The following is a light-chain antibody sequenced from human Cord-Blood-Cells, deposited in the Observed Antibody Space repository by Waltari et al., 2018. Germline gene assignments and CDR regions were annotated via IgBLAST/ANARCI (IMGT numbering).Light chain of an antibody. CDR3: QAWDSSTSYVV. V-gene: IGLV3-1*01. J-gene: IGLJ2*01. Sequence: SYELTQPPSVSVSPGQTASITCSGDKLGDKYACWYQQKPGQSPVLVIYQDSKRPSGIPERFSGYNSGNTATLTISGTQAMDEADYYCQAWDSSTSYVVFGGGTKLTVL. CDR2: QDS. CDR1: KLGDKY.